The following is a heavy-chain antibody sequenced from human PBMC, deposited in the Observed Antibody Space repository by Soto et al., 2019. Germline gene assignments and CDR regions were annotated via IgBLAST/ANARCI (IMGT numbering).Heavy chain of an antibody. CDR3: ARAHTYYYDISGYSKQSFHFDS. Sequence: SETLSLTCAVSGGSISSSNWWSWVRQPPGKGLEWIGEIYHSGSTNYNPSLKSRVTISVDKSKNQFSLKLSSVTAADTAVYFCARAHTYYYDISGYSKQSFHFDSWGQGTLVTVSS. CDR1: GGSISSSNW. D-gene: IGHD3-22*01. J-gene: IGHJ4*02. CDR2: IYHSGST. V-gene: IGHV4-4*02.